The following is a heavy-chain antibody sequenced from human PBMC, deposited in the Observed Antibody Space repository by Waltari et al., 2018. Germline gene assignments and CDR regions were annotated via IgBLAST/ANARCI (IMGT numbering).Heavy chain of an antibody. V-gene: IGHV4-61*02. CDR3: AVSPDTATSRAAFHF. Sequence: VQLQESGPGLAKASQTLSLTCDVSGGSLRNLNLYWSWIRQPAGKGLEWIGRIYRSGVTDYNPSLRGRATMFLDMSKNQFSLTVDSLIAADTAVYYCAVSPDTATSRAAFHFWGPGTTVSVSS. CDR2: IYRSGVT. D-gene: IGHD5-18*01. CDR1: GGSLRNLNLY. J-gene: IGHJ6*02.